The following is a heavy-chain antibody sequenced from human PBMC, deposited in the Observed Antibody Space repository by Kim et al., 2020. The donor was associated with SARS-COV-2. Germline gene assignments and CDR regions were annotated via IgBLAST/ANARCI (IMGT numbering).Heavy chain of an antibody. V-gene: IGHV1-24*01. CDR3: ATGREWFYSYLNY. D-gene: IGHD3-3*01. J-gene: IGHJ4*02. Sequence: YAQKFQGRVTMTQDTSTDTAYMELSSLRSEDTAVYYCATGREWFYSYLNYWGQGTLVTVSS.